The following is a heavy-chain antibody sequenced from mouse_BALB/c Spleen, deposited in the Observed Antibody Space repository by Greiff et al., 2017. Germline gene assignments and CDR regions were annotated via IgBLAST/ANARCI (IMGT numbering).Heavy chain of an antibody. CDR1: GFAFSSYD. CDR2: ISSGGGST. V-gene: IGHV5-12-1*01. CDR3: ARRHYYGYFAY. J-gene: IGHJ3*01. D-gene: IGHD1-2*01. Sequence: EVKLVESGGGLVKPGGSLKLSCAASGFAFSSYDMSWVRQTPEKRLEWVAYISSGGGSTYYPDTVKGRFTISRDNAKNTLYLQMSSLKSEDTAMYYCARRHYYGYFAYWGQGTLVTVSA.